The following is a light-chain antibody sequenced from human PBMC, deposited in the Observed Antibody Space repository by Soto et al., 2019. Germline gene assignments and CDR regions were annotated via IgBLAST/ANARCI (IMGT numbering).Light chain of an antibody. Sequence: SVLTQPASVSASPGQSIAISCTATRSDVGGYNYVSWYQHHPGKAPKLMIYDVSNRPSGVSDRFSGSKSGNTASLTISALHFPDAADYSCILFTSSLTYVFGSGTTVTV. CDR2: DVS. CDR1: RSDVGGYNY. CDR3: ILFTSSLTYV. J-gene: IGLJ1*01. V-gene: IGLV2-14*03.